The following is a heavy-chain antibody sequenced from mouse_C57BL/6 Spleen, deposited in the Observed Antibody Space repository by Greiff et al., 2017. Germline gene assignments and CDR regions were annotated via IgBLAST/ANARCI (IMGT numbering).Heavy chain of an antibody. J-gene: IGHJ4*01. V-gene: IGHV1-52*01. CDR2: IDPSDSET. CDR1: GYTFTSYW. D-gene: IGHD2-2*01. CDR3: AGGYDRSMDY. Sequence: VQLQQPGAELVRPGSSVKLSCKASGYTFTSYWMHWVKQRPIQGLEWIGNIDPSDSETHYNQKFKDKATLTVDKSSSTAYMQLSSLTSADSAVYYCAGGYDRSMDYWGQGTSVTVSS.